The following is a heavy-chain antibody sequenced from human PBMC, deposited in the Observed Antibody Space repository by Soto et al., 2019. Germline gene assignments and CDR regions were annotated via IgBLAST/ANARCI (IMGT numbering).Heavy chain of an antibody. D-gene: IGHD6-13*01. CDR1: GDTFSSYS. CDR2: ISAYNGNT. CDR3: ARVLTAAGFDY. J-gene: IGHJ4*02. V-gene: IGHV1-18*01. Sequence: ASVKVSCKASGDTFSSYSFSWVRQAPGQGLEWMGWISAYNGNTNYAQKLQGRVTMTTDTSTSTAYMELRSLRSDDTAVYYCARVLTAAGFDYWGQGTLVTVSS.